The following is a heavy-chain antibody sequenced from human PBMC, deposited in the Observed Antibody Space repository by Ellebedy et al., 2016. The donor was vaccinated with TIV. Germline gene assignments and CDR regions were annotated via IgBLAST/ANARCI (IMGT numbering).Heavy chain of an antibody. Sequence: GESLKISXAASGFTFNLYWMTWVRLAPGKGLDWVANINQDGNEKYYVDSVKGRFTISRDNTRNSLSLQMNSLRAEDTAVYYCARQFTAYSYGFDIWGQGTTVTVSS. D-gene: IGHD4-11*01. CDR1: GFTFNLYW. J-gene: IGHJ3*02. CDR2: INQDGNEK. V-gene: IGHV3-7*01. CDR3: ARQFTAYSYGFDI.